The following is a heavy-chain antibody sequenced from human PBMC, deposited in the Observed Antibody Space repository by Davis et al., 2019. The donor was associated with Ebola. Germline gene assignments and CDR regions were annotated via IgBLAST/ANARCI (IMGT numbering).Heavy chain of an antibody. J-gene: IGHJ4*02. D-gene: IGHD6-13*01. CDR2: ISGSGGST. CDR3: AKRMAAPGRYFDY. CDR1: ALTSSSYA. V-gene: IGHV3-23*01. Sequence: GRSLRPFCAASALTSSSYAMSWVRQLPGKGLEWVSSISGSGGSTYYADSVKGRLTTSRDTSKNSLYLQINSLRAEDTAIYYCAKRMAAPGRYFDYWGQGTLVTVSS.